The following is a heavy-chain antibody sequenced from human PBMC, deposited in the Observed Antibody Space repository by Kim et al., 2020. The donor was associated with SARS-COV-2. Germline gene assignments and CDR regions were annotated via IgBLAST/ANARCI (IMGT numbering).Heavy chain of an antibody. Sequence: GGSLRLSCGVSGLAFSRYWMSWVRQAPGKGLEWVASTNEDGTERHYVGSVEGRFTISRDNAKRSLFLHMNSLRVEYTAVYYCARESFDYWGQGTLVTVSS. CDR3: ARESFDY. V-gene: IGHV3-7*01. J-gene: IGHJ4*02. CDR1: GLAFSRYW. CDR2: TNEDGTER.